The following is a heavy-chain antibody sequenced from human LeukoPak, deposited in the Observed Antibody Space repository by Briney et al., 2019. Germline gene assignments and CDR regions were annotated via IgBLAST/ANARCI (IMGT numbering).Heavy chain of an antibody. CDR3: AKDEVVTAARGGDGMDV. J-gene: IGHJ6*02. CDR2: ISGSGGST. CDR1: GFTFSSYA. Sequence: GGSLRLSCAASGFTFSSYAMSWVRQAPGKGLEWVSAISGSGGSTYYADSVKGRFTISRDNSKNKLYLQMNSLRAEDTAVYYCAKDEVVTAARGGDGMDVWGQGTTVTVSS. D-gene: IGHD2-21*02. V-gene: IGHV3-23*01.